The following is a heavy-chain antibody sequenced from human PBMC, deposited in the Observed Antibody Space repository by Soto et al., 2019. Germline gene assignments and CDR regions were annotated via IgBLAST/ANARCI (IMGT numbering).Heavy chain of an antibody. CDR1: GVSFNNNG. CDR3: ARVLYYGSGSYSPYGMDV. V-gene: IGHV1-69*01. D-gene: IGHD3-10*01. CDR2: VSPPFRTA. J-gene: IGHJ6*02. Sequence: QVQLVQSGAEVKKPGSSVKVSCKTSGVSFNNNGIGWVRQAPGHGLEWMGGVSPPFRTANYARKFQGRFSITADGATGTVNMELSSLTSEDTAQYYCARVLYYGSGSYSPYGMDVWGQGTTVTVSS.